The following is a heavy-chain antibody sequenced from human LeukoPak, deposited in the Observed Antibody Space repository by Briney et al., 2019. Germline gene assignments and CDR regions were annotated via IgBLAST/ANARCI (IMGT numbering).Heavy chain of an antibody. J-gene: IGHJ4*02. CDR1: GYTFTSYG. CDR3: ARENEDYNPYYFDY. D-gene: IGHD3-10*01. CDR2: INAYNGNT. V-gene: IGHV1-18*01. Sequence: WASVKVSCKASGYTFTSYGISWVRQAPGQGLEWMGWINAYNGNTNYAQKLQGRVTMTTDTSTSTAYMELRNLRSDDTAVYYCARENEDYNPYYFDYWGQGTLVTVSS.